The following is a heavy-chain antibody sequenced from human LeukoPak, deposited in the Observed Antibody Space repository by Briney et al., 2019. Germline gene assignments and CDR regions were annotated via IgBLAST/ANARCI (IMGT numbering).Heavy chain of an antibody. D-gene: IGHD5-18*01. CDR3: ARGQLWSPYYFDY. V-gene: IGHV3-64*01. CDR1: GFTFSGFA. Sequence: GGSLRLSCTAAGFTFSGFAMHWVRQAPGKGLEYVSSISTNGGNTYYANSVEGRFTISRDNSKNTLYLQMGSLRPEDMAVYYCARGQLWSPYYFDYWGQGTLVTVSS. CDR2: ISTNGGNT. J-gene: IGHJ4*02.